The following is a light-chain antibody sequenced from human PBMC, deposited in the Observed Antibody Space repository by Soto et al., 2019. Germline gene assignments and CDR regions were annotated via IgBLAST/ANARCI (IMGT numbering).Light chain of an antibody. Sequence: DIQMTQSPSTLSASVGDRVTITRRPSQSISSWLAWYQQKPGKAPKIXIYAASNFQSGVPSRFSGSGSGTHFTRTISSLQPEDVATYYCQQLHGCTITFGQGTRLEI. CDR1: QSISSW. CDR3: QQLHGCTIT. CDR2: AAS. J-gene: IGKJ5*01. V-gene: IGKV1-5*01.